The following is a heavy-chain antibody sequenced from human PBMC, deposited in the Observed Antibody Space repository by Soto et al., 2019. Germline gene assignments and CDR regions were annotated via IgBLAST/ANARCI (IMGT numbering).Heavy chain of an antibody. Sequence: QVQLQESGPGLVKPSGTLSLTCSVSGVSMRDYYGSWIRQSPGKPLEHIGYMHFSGGANYNPSLSSRVANAVDASMNQFILRLSSVIATNTATYYCAKTGQTLDAVIWSQGSLITGSS. CDR2: MHFSGGA. CDR1: GVSMRDYY. CDR3: AKTGQTLDAVI. D-gene: IGHD3-10*01. V-gene: IGHV4-59*01. J-gene: IGHJ4*02.